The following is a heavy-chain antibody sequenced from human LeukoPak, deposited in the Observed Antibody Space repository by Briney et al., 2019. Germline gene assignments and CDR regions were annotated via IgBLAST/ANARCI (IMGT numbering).Heavy chain of an antibody. CDR2: ISVSGGVT. D-gene: IGHD1-26*01. Sequence: GGPLSFSCAASGFNSSSYTMNWVRQGPGMGLEWGSYISVSGGVTTKAHSVKGRFPISRDNAKTSLYLQMNSLRAQDTAVYYCASTIVGATIVGGNWGQGTLVTVSS. CDR1: GFNSSSYT. J-gene: IGHJ4*02. CDR3: ASTIVGATIVGGN. V-gene: IGHV3-48*01.